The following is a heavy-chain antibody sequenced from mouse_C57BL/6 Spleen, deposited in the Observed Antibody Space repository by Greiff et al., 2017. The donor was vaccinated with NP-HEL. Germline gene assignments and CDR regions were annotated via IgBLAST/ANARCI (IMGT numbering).Heavy chain of an antibody. CDR2: IYPGDGDT. CDR1: GYAFSSYW. V-gene: IGHV1-80*01. J-gene: IGHJ1*03. D-gene: IGHD3-3*01. Sequence: QVQLKQPGAELVKPGASVKISCKASGYAFSSYWMNWVKQRPGKGLEWIGQIYPGDGDTNYNGKFKGKATLTADKSSSTAYMQLSSLTSEDSAVYFCARSRVLGVDVWGTGTTVTVSS. CDR3: ARSRVLGVDV.